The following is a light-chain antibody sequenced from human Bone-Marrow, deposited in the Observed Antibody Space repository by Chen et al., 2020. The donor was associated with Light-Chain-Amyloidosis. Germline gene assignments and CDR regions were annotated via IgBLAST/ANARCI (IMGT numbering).Light chain of an antibody. CDR3: QSADSSGTYEVI. CDR2: RDT. Sequence: SYELTQQPSSSVSPGQPARITCSGDDLPTKYAYWYQQKPGQAPVLVIHRDTERPSGISERFSGSSSGTTATLTISGVQAEDEADYHCQSADSSGTYEVIFGGGTKPTVL. CDR1: DLPTKY. V-gene: IGLV3-25*03. J-gene: IGLJ2*01.